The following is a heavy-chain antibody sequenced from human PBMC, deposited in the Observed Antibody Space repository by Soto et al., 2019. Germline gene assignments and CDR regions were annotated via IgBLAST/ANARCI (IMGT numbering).Heavy chain of an antibody. Sequence: GGSLRLSCAASGFTLNNYAMNWVRQAPGKGLEWVATISATGGSTYYADSVKGRFTISRDNSKNTLYLQMNGLRVEDTAVYYCAKDRLAGNFAYWGQGTQVTVSS. V-gene: IGHV3-23*01. CDR2: ISATGGST. J-gene: IGHJ4*02. CDR3: AKDRLAGNFAY. CDR1: GFTLNNYA.